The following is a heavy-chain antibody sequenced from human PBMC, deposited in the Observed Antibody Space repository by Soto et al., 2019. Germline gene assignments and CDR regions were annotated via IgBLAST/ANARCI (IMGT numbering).Heavy chain of an antibody. J-gene: IGHJ6*02. D-gene: IGHD4-4*01. CDR3: ARDKADYSNYTYGMDV. CDR2: IIPIFGTA. V-gene: IGHV1-69*13. CDR1: GGTFSRYA. Sequence: SVKVSCKASGGTFSRYAISCVRQAPGQGLEWMGGIIPIFGTANYAQKFQGRVTITADESTSTAYMELSSLRSEDTAVYYCARDKADYSNYTYGMDVWGQGTTVTVSS.